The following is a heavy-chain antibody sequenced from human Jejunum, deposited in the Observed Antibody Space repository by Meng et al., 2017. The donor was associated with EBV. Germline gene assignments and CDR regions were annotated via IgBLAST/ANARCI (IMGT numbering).Heavy chain of an antibody. CDR2: IDHTGTK. Sequence: VVLYEVAQGVVSFLGTLSTTFLVLSCFFNNKQWWTWVNQGPGTGLEWIGEIDHTGTKHYNQFLTSRVTISLGTSMNAYSLELPSPTPADTAVYYCARDSQYSARGSFDYWGQGALVTVSS. CDR1: SCFFNNKQW. V-gene: IGHV4-4*02. D-gene: IGHD2/OR15-2a*01. CDR3: ARDSQYSARGSFDY. J-gene: IGHJ4*02.